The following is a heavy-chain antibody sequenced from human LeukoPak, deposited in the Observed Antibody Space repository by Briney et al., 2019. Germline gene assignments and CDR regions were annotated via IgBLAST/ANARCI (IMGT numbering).Heavy chain of an antibody. D-gene: IGHD2-2*01. CDR3: AKDAPGNLVVPAALFDY. CDR1: GFTFSSYA. V-gene: IGHV3-23*01. CDR2: ISGSGGST. Sequence: PGGSLRLSCAASGFTFSSYAMSWVRQTPGKGLEWVSAISGSGGSTYYADSVKGRFTISRDNSKNTLYLQMNSLRAEDTAVYYCAKDAPGNLVVPAALFDYWGQGTLVTVSS. J-gene: IGHJ4*02.